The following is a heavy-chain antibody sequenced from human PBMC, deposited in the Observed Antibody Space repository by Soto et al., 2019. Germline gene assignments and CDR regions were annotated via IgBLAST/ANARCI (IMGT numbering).Heavy chain of an antibody. D-gene: IGHD4-17*01. J-gene: IGHJ6*02. V-gene: IGHV4-59*12. Sequence: SETLSLTCTVSGDSISPYYWTWIRQPPGRGLEWIGYIYYSGSPSYNPSLKSRVTVSVDTSKNQFSLKLSSVTAADTAVYYCARLKTNYGMDVWGQGTTVTVSS. CDR1: GDSISPYY. CDR3: ARLKTNYGMDV. CDR2: IYYSGSP.